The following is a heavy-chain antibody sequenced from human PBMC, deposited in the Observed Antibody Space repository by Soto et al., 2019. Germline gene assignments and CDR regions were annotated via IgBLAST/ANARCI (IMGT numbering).Heavy chain of an antibody. J-gene: IGHJ4*02. CDR1: GGTFSSYA. CDR3: ARAQPGYSYGYYFDY. V-gene: IGHV1-69*12. CDR2: IIPIFGTA. D-gene: IGHD5-18*01. Sequence: QVQLVQSGAEVKKPGSSVKVSCKASGGTFSSYAISWVRQAPGQGLEWMGGIIPIFGTANYAQKFQGRVTIXXDXPXXTAYMELSRLRSEDTAAYYCARAQPGYSYGYYFDYWGQGTLVTVSS.